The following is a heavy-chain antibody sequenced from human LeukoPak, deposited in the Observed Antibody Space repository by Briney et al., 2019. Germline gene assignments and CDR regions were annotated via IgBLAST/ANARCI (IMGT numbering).Heavy chain of an antibody. V-gene: IGHV1-18*01. D-gene: IGHD1-26*01. J-gene: IGHJ4*02. CDR2: ISAYNGNT. CDR1: GYTFTSYG. CDR3: ARDKNSVGATSH. Sequence: ASVKVSCKASGYTFTSYGISWVRQAPGQGLEWMGWISAYNGNTNYAQKFQGRVTMTTDTSTSTAYMELRSLRSDDTAVYYCARDKNSVGATSHWGQGTLVTVSS.